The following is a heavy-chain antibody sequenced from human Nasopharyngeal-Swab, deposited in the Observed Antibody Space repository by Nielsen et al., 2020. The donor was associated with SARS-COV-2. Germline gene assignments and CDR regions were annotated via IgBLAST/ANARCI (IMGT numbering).Heavy chain of an antibody. Sequence: ASVKVSCKASGYTFSDYYMHWVRQAPGQGLEWMGRVNPNSGDTIYAQEFQGRVTMTGDTSIGTAYMELRRLISDDTAVYYCVRDDGGVPGIPETGPPGAFWGQGTLVTVSS. CDR3: VRDDGGVPGIPETGPPGAF. CDR1: GYTFSDYY. CDR2: VNPNSGDT. D-gene: IGHD6-13*01. J-gene: IGHJ4*02. V-gene: IGHV1-2*06.